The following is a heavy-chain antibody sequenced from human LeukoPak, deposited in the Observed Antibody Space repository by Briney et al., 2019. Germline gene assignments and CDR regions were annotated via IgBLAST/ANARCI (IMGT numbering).Heavy chain of an antibody. Sequence: DSVKVSCKASGYTFTSYDINWVRQATGQGLEWMGWMNPNSGNTGSAQRFQGRVTMTRDTSISTAYMELSSLTSEDTAVYYCARGPLVRLPSSFDPWGQGTLLTVSS. D-gene: IGHD3-16*02. CDR1: GYTFTSYD. V-gene: IGHV1-8*01. CDR3: ARGPLVRLPSSFDP. J-gene: IGHJ5*02. CDR2: MNPNSGNT.